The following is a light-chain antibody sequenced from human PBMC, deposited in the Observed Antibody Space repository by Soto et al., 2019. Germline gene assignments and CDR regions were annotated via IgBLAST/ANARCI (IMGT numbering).Light chain of an antibody. J-gene: IGKJ3*01. CDR3: QQRRGT. CDR2: DAS. Sequence: EIVLTQSPGTLSLSPGERATLSCRASQSISSTYLTWYHQRPGQAPRLLIYDASNRATGIPARFSGSGSGTDFTLTISSLEPEDFAVYYCQQRRGTFGPGTKVDIK. CDR1: QSISSTY. V-gene: IGKV3-11*01.